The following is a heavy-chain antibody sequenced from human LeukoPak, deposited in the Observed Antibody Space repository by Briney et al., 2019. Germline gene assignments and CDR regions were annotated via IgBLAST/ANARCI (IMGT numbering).Heavy chain of an antibody. CDR1: GGSISSGDYY. V-gene: IGHV4-30-4*01. CDR3: ASLYYADYYFDY. Sequence: SETLSLTCTVSGGSISSGDYYWSWIRQPPGKGLEWIGYIYYSGSTYYNPSLKSLVTISVDTSKNQFSLKLSSVTAADTAVYYCASLYYADYYFDYWGQGTLVTVSS. D-gene: IGHD4-17*01. J-gene: IGHJ4*02. CDR2: IYYSGST.